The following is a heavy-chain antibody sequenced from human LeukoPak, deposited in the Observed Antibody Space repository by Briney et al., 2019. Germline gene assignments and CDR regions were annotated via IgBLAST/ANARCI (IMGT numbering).Heavy chain of an antibody. Sequence: PSETLSLTCTVSGGSISSSSYYWGWIRQPPGKGLEWIGSIYYSGSTYYNPSLKSRVTISVDTSKNQFSLKLSSVTAADTAVYYCARPVREPYCSSTSCYPYYFDYWGQGTLVTVSS. J-gene: IGHJ4*02. CDR1: GGSISSSSYY. CDR3: ARPVREPYCSSTSCYPYYFDY. D-gene: IGHD2-2*01. V-gene: IGHV4-39*01. CDR2: IYYSGST.